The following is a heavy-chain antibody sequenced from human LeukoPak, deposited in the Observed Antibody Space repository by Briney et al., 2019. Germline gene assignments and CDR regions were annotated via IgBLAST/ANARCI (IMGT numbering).Heavy chain of an antibody. J-gene: IGHJ3*02. D-gene: IGHD2-15*01. CDR2: INHSGST. CDR1: GGSFSGYY. V-gene: IGHV4-34*01. Sequence: PSETLSLTCAVYGGSFSGYYWSWIRQPPGKGLEWIGEINHSGSTNYNPSLKSRVTISVDTSKNQFSLKLSSVTAADTAVYYCARLPGGYCSGGSCLYAFDIWAKGQWSPSLQ. CDR3: ARLPGGYCSGGSCLYAFDI.